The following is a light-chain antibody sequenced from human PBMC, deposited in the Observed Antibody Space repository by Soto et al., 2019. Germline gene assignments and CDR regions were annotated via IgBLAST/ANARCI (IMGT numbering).Light chain of an antibody. V-gene: IGKV1-17*01. CDR2: AAF. J-gene: IGKJ4*01. CDR1: QDIRSD. Sequence: DIQMTQSPSSLSASVGDRVTITCRASQDIRSDLDWYQQKPGKAPKRLIYAAFSLQSEVPSRFSGSGSGTEFTLTISSLQPEDFATYYCLQHNSYPLTFGGGTKVEIK. CDR3: LQHNSYPLT.